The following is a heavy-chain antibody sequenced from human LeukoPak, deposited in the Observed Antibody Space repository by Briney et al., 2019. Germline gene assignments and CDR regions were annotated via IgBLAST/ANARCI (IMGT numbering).Heavy chain of an antibody. Sequence: SETLSLTCTVSGGSISSYYWSWIRQPPGKGLEWIGYIYYSGSTNYNPSLKSRVTISVDTSKNQFSLKLSPVTAADTAVYYCARDGPVGAGDYWGQGTLVTVSS. D-gene: IGHD1-26*01. CDR2: IYYSGST. J-gene: IGHJ4*02. CDR3: ARDGPVGAGDY. V-gene: IGHV4-59*01. CDR1: GGSISSYY.